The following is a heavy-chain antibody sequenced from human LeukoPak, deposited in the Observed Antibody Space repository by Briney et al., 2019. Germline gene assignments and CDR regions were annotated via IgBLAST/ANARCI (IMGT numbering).Heavy chain of an antibody. J-gene: IGHJ4*02. D-gene: IGHD3-22*01. V-gene: IGHV3-23*01. CDR1: GFTFSRFA. CDR2: ISGSDRTT. Sequence: GGFLRLSCEASGFTFSRFAMSWVRQAPGKGLEWVSSISGSDRTTYYADSVKGRFTISRDNSKNILYLQMNSLRADDTALYYCAKDGNYLDSSGYLIPFDYWGLGTLVTVSS. CDR3: AKDGNYLDSSGYLIPFDY.